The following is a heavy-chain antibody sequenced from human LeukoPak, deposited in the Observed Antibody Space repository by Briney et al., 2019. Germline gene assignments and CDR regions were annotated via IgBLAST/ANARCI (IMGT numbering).Heavy chain of an antibody. D-gene: IGHD3-3*01. V-gene: IGHV3-23*01. Sequence: SGGSLRLSRAASGFTFTSYVMSWVRQAPGKGLEWVSTIRGSDDATYYADSVKGRSTISRDNSKNTLYLQMNSLRADDTALYYCARRTWEWVFFDYWGQGTLVTVSS. CDR3: ARRTWEWVFFDY. J-gene: IGHJ4*02. CDR2: IRGSDDAT. CDR1: GFTFTSYV.